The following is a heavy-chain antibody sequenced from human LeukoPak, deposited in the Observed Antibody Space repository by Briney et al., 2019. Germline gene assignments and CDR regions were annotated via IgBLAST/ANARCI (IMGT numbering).Heavy chain of an antibody. CDR3: TTSPPYCSGGSCFDY. V-gene: IGHV3-15*01. J-gene: IGHJ4*02. CDR2: IKSKTDGGTT. CDR1: GFTFSNAW. Sequence: GGSLRLSCAASGFTFSNAWTSWVRQAPGKGLEWVGRIKSKTDGGTTDYAAPVKGRFTISRDDSKNTLYLQMNSLKTEDTAVYYCTTSPPYCSGGSCFDYWGQGTLVTVSS. D-gene: IGHD2-15*01.